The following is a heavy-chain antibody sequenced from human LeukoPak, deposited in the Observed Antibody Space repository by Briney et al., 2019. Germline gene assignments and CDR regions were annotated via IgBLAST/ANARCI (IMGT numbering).Heavy chain of an antibody. V-gene: IGHV3-7*01. Sequence: PGGSLRLSCADSQFTFNGSWMSWVRQAPGKGLERVANMDPTGSQKRYVDSVRGRFTISKDNPGASLYLDMHSLRAEDTAIYYCAIWTSGNYWGQGTLVTVSS. CDR1: QFTFNGSW. D-gene: IGHD1-1*01. CDR3: AIWTSGNY. J-gene: IGHJ4*02. CDR2: MDPTGSQK.